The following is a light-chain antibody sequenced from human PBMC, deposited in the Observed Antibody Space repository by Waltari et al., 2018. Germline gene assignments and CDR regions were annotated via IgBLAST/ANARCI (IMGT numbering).Light chain of an antibody. CDR2: DVR. J-gene: IGLJ2*01. CDR3: CSYAGSYNLV. Sequence: QSALTQPRPVSGSPGQSVPIPCPGPTRDVGGYNYVSWYQQHPGQAPKFMIYDVRERPSGVPDRFSGAKSGNTASLTISGLQAEDEADYYCCSYAGSYNLVFGGGTKLTVL. CDR1: TRDVGGYNY. V-gene: IGLV2-11*01.